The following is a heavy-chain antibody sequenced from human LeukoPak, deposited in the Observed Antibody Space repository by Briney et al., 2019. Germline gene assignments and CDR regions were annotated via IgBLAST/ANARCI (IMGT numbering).Heavy chain of an antibody. V-gene: IGHV4-34*01. CDR2: INHSGST. CDR1: GGSFSGYY. J-gene: IGHJ5*02. CDR3: ARRVVKQARRYWFDP. Sequence: SETLSLTCTVYGGSFSGYYWSWIRQPPGEGLEWIGEINHSGSTNYSPSLKSRVTISVDTSKNQFSLKLSSVTAADTAVYYCARRVVKQARRYWFDPWGQGTLVTVSS. D-gene: IGHD6-6*01.